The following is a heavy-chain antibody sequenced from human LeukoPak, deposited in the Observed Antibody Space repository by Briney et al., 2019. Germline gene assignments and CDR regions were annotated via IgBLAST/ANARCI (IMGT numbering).Heavy chain of an antibody. CDR2: FDPEDGET. V-gene: IGHV1-24*01. CDR1: GYTLTELS. D-gene: IGHD2-15*01. CDR3: ATGVAARNWFDP. J-gene: IGHJ5*02. Sequence: ASVKVSCKVSGYTLTELSMHWVRQAPGKGLEWMGGFDPEDGETIYAQKFQGRVTMTEDTSTDTAYMELSSLRSEDTAVYYCATGVAARNWFDPWGQGTLVTVSS.